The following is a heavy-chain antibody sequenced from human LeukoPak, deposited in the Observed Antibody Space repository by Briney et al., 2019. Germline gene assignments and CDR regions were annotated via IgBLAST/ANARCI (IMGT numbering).Heavy chain of an antibody. Sequence: SETLSLTCAVYGGSFSDYYWSWIRQPPGKGLEWIGYIYYSGSTYYNPSLKSRVTISVDTSKNQFSLKLSSVTAADTAVYYCARVVHIAASYYFDYWGQGTLVTVSS. CDR3: ARVVHIAASYYFDY. V-gene: IGHV4-34*09. D-gene: IGHD6-25*01. CDR2: IYYSGST. J-gene: IGHJ4*02. CDR1: GGSFSDYY.